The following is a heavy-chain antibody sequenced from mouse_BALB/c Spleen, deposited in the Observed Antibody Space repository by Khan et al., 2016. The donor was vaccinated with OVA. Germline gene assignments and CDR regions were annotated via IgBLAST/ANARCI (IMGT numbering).Heavy chain of an antibody. Sequence: VQLQQSGTVLARPGASVKLSCKGSGYTFTNFWMHWVKQRPGQGLEWIGVIYPGNSDTNYNQKFKGKAKLTAVTSTSPAYMELNSLTKEDSAVYYCSRNGFGNYESWDYWGQGTTLTVSS. CDR2: IYPGNSDT. CDR3: SRNGFGNYESWDY. J-gene: IGHJ2*01. D-gene: IGHD2-1*01. CDR1: GYTFTNFW. V-gene: IGHV1-5*01.